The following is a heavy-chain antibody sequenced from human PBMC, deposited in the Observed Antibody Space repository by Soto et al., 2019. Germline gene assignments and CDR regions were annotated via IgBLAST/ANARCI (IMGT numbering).Heavy chain of an antibody. V-gene: IGHV3-23*01. D-gene: IGHD2-21*01. CDR3: AKDPSVVIPS. CDR2: ISGSGVISGNT. CDR1: GFTFSSYA. J-gene: IGHJ4*02. Sequence: GGSLRLSCAASGFTFSSYAMSWVRQAPGKGLEWVSAISGSGVISGNTYYADSVKGRFTISRDNSKNTLYLQMNNLRAKDTDVYYCAKDPSVVIPSWGQETLFTVS.